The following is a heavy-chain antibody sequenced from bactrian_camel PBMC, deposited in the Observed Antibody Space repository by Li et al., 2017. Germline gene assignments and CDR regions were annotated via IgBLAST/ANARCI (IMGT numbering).Heavy chain of an antibody. D-gene: IGHD7*01. J-gene: IGHJ6*01. CDR2: IDSGDDRR. V-gene: IGHV3S26*01. CDR3: AADFTFWRECTMAASAFGY. CDR1: GYSYRTYC. Sequence: HVQLVESGGGSVQVGGSLNLSCVATPGYSYRTYCMAWFRQGPGKEREGVAFIDSGDDRRGYADSVKGRFTISRDNAKNTLYLQMDSLKPEDTNMYFCAADFTFWRECTMAASAFGYWARGPRSPSP.